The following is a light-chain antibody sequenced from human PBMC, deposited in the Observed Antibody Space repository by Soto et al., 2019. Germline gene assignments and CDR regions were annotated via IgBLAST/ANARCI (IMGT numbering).Light chain of an antibody. CDR2: EVS. CDR3: SSFAGNNNVV. CDR1: SSDVCGYNY. Sequence: QSALTQPPSASGSPGQSVTISCTGTSSDVCGYNYVSWYQQHPGKAPKLMISEVSKRPSVVPDRFAGSKSGNTASLTVSGLQAEDEADYCCSSFAGNNNVVFGGGTKLTVL. V-gene: IGLV2-8*01. J-gene: IGLJ2*01.